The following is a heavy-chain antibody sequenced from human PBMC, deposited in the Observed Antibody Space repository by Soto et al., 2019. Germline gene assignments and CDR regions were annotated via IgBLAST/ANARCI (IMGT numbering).Heavy chain of an antibody. CDR3: ARLYCSASSCYSVGAFDI. CDR1: GFTFSSYG. D-gene: IGHD2-15*01. CDR2: IWFDGSDK. V-gene: IGHV3-33*01. Sequence: QVQLVESGGGVVQPGRSLRLSCAASGFTFSSYGMHWVSQAPGKGLEWVALIWFDGSDKYYTESVKGRFTISREDSRNTLYLQMNGLRAEDTAVYYCARLYCSASSCYSVGAFDIRGQGTMVTVSS. J-gene: IGHJ3*02.